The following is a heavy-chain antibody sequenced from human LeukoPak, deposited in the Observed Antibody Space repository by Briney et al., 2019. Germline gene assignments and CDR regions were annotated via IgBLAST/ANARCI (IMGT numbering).Heavy chain of an antibody. CDR1: GLPFSNFA. CDR2: FTDGVGDT. D-gene: IGHD2-2*01. Sequence: GSVRLPCASSGLPFSNFAMSWVRHAPGKGLEWVSDFTDGVGDTFYADPVKGRFTISRANSKSTLYLQMSSLRAEDTAVYYCARVQHIVGVTVAMVMTRTRYGMYVWGKGTTVTVSS. V-gene: IGHV3-23*01. J-gene: IGHJ6*01. CDR3: ARVQHIVGVTVAMVMTRTRYGMYV.